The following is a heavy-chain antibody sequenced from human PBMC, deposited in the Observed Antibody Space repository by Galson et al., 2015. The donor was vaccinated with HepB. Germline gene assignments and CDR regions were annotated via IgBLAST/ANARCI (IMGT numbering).Heavy chain of an antibody. J-gene: IGHJ6*02. D-gene: IGHD2-15*01. CDR1: GFTFSSYA. Sequence: SLRLSCAASGFTFSSYAMHWVRQAPGKGLEWVAVISYDGSNKYYADSVKGRFTISRDNSKNTLYLQMNSLRAEDTAVYYCAREVGYCSGGSCSYYYYYGMDVWGQGTTVTVSS. CDR3: AREVGYCSGGSCSYYYYYGMDV. V-gene: IGHV3-30*04. CDR2: ISYDGSNK.